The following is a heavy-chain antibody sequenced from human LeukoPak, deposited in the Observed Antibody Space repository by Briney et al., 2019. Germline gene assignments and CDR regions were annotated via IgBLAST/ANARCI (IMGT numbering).Heavy chain of an antibody. D-gene: IGHD4-17*01. J-gene: IGHJ4*02. V-gene: IGHV4-39*01. CDR1: GDSITSSSYY. CDR2: VYSYSGST. CDR3: AASGMTTVTFFDN. Sequence: SETLSLTCTVTGDSITSSSYYWGWIRQPPGMGLEWIGTVYSYSGSTCYNPSLKSRVTVSVDTSKNQFSLKVTSVTAADTAIYYCAASGMTTVTFFDNWGQGTLVTVSS.